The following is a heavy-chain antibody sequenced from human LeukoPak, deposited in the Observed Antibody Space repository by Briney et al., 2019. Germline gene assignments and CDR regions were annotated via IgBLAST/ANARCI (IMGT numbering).Heavy chain of an antibody. J-gene: IGHJ2*01. D-gene: IGHD6-25*01. CDR1: GFNFSSYA. CDR2: INQDESVK. Sequence: GGSLRLSCAASGFNFSSYAMSWVRQAPGKGLEWVANINQDESVKYYVDAMKGRFTISRDNVKKSLYLLMDSLRGEDTGVYYCVSGGSLFDLWGRGTLVSVSS. V-gene: IGHV3-7*01. CDR3: VSGGSLFDL.